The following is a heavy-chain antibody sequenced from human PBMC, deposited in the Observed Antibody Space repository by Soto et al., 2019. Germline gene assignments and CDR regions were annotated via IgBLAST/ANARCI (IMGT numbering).Heavy chain of an antibody. CDR1: GLTLTNAW. CDR3: TTAYDSSGQDY. J-gene: IGHJ4*02. V-gene: IGHV3-15*01. CDR2: IKSKTDGGTT. Sequence: PGGSLRLSCAASGLTLTNAWMSWVRQAPGKGLEWVGRIKSKTDGGTTDYAAPVKGRFTISRDDSKNTLYLQMNSLKTEDTAVYYCTTAYDSSGQDYWGQGTLVTVSS. D-gene: IGHD3-22*01.